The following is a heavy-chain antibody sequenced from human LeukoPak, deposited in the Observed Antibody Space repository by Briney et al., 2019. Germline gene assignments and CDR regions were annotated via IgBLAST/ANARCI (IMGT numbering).Heavy chain of an antibody. D-gene: IGHD3-3*01. CDR1: GYTFTGYY. Sequence: ASVKVSCKASGYTFTGYYMHWVRQAPGQGLEWMGRINPNSGGTNYAQKFQGRVTMTRDTSISTAYVELSRLRSDDTAVYYCARYGCDSDFCLYYYYGMDVWGQGTTVTVSS. CDR3: ARYGCDSDFCLYYYYGMDV. CDR2: INPNSGGT. V-gene: IGHV1-2*06. J-gene: IGHJ6*02.